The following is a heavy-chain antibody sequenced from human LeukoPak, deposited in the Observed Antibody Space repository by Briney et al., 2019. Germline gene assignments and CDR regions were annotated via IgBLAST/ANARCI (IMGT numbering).Heavy chain of an antibody. D-gene: IGHD1-14*01. CDR1: GFTIRSYY. CDR3: ARDLGGNPWYFDY. V-gene: IGHV4-59*01. Sequence: SETLSLTCAVSGFTIRSYYWSWIRQPPGKGLEWVGNINYSGSNNVHRSLKSRVTISVDTSTNQLSLDLSSVTTADTAVYYCARDLGGNPWYFDYWGQGILVTVSS. J-gene: IGHJ4*02. CDR2: INYSGSN.